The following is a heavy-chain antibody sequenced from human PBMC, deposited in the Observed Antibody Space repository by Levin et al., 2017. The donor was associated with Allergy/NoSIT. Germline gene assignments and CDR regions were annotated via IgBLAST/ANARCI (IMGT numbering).Heavy chain of an antibody. Sequence: GSLRLSCSVSGGSITDYYWSWIRQSPGKGLEWIGYIYHTGFTKQNPSLKSRATISLDTSKSQFSLTVTSVTAADTAVYYCVRGDRAFENWSQGTLVTVSS. J-gene: IGHJ4*02. CDR3: VRGDRAFEN. CDR2: IYHTGFT. CDR1: GGSITDYY. V-gene: IGHV4-59*01.